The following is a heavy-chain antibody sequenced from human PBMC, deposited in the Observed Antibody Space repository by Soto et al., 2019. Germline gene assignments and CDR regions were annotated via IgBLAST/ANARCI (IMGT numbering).Heavy chain of an antibody. CDR2: IIPIFGTA. J-gene: IGHJ5*02. D-gene: IGHD6-13*01. Sequence: SVKVSCKASGGTFSSYAISWVRQAPGQGLEWMGGIIPIFGTANYAQKFQGRVTITADESTSTAYMELSSLRSEDTAVYYCARFATIAAAGPNWFDPWGQGTLVTVSS. CDR3: ARFATIAAAGPNWFDP. V-gene: IGHV1-69*13. CDR1: GGTFSSYA.